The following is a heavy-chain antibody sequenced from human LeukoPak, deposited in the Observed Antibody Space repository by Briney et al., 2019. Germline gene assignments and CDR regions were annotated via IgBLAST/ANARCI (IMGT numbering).Heavy chain of an antibody. V-gene: IGHV3-23*01. J-gene: IGHJ4*02. Sequence: PGGSLRLSCAASGFTFSNYPMAWVRQAPGEGLEWVSGISGRGDTIYYADSVKGRCTVSRDNSKNTLYLQMSSLRADDTAVYYCAKSLSPTPIDYLGQGTLVTVSS. CDR1: GFTFSNYP. CDR3: AKSLSPTPIDY. D-gene: IGHD2/OR15-2a*01. CDR2: ISGRGDTI.